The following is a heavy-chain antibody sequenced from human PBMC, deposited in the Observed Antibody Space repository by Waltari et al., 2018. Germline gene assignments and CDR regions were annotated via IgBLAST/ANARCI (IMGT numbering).Heavy chain of an antibody. CDR1: GGSFSGYY. V-gene: IGHV4-34*01. CDR2: INHSGST. CDR3: ARGRGYDFGPYFDY. D-gene: IGHD5-12*01. Sequence: QVQLQQWGAGLLKPSETLPLTCAVYGGSFSGYYWSWIRQPPGKGLEWIGEINHSGSTNYNPSLKSRVTISVETSKNQFSLKLSSVTAADTAVYYCARGRGYDFGPYFDYWGRGTLVTVSS. J-gene: IGHJ4*02.